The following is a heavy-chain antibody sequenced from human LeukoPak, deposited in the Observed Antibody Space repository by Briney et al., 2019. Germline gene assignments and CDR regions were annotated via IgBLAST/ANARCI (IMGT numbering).Heavy chain of an antibody. V-gene: IGHV4-39*07. J-gene: IGHJ4*02. CDR2: IYLSGST. D-gene: IGHD6-19*01. Sequence: NASETLSLTCTVSGGSISSTSYYWGWIRQPPGKGLEWIASIYLSGSTNCNPSLKSRVTISVDTSKNQFSLKLSSVTAADTAVYYCARGNPIAVAGRAGYFDYWGQGTLVTVSS. CDR1: GGSISSTSYY. CDR3: ARGNPIAVAGRAGYFDY.